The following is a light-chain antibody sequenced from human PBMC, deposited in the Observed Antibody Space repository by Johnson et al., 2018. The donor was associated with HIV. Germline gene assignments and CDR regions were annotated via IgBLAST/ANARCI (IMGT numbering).Light chain of an antibody. V-gene: IGLV1-44*01. Sequence: QSVLTQSPSASGTPGQRVTISCSGSSSNIGSNTVNWYQQLPGTAPKLLIYSNNQRPSGVPDRFSGSKSGTSASLAISGLQSEDAADYYCSAWGDSLNGRYVVGTGTKVTVL. CDR2: SNN. CDR1: SSNIGSNT. J-gene: IGLJ1*01. CDR3: SAWGDSLNGRYV.